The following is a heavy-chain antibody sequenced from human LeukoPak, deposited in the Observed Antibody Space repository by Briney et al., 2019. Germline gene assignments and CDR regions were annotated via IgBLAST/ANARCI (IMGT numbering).Heavy chain of an antibody. V-gene: IGHV4-30-4*07. CDR3: ARDGTYYYAFDI. J-gene: IGHJ3*02. CDR2: IYYSGTT. CDR1: GGSISSSTYS. Sequence: SQTLSLTCAVSGGSISSSTYSWSWIRQPPGKGLEWIGYIYYSGTTYYNPSLKSRVTISVDTSKNQFSLKLSSVTAADTTVYYCARDGTYYYAFDIWGQGTMVTVSS. D-gene: IGHD3-10*01.